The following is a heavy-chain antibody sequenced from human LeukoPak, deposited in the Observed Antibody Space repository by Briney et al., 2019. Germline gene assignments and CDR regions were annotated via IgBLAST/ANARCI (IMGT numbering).Heavy chain of an antibody. CDR2: ISGSGGST. V-gene: IGHV3-23*01. CDR1: GITFSKYG. D-gene: IGHD3-10*01. CDR3: AKTRKGITMVRGRVDY. Sequence: PGGSLRLSCAASGITFSKYGMSWVRQAPGKGLEWVSAISGSGGSTYYADSVKGRFTISRDNSKNTLYLQMNSLRAEDPAVYYCAKTRKGITMVRGRVDYWGQGTLVTVSS. J-gene: IGHJ4*02.